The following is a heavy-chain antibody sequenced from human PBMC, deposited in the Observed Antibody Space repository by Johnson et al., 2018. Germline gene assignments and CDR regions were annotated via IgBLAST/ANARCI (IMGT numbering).Heavy chain of an antibody. V-gene: IGHV3-33*01. CDR3: AREARAYARGSYAFDI. CDR1: GFTFSSYG. J-gene: IGHJ3*02. Sequence: QVQLVQSGGGVVQPGRSLRLSCAASGFTFSSYGMHWVRQAPGKGLEWVAVIWYDGSNKYYADSVKGRFTISRDNSKNTLYLQMNSLRAEDTAVYYCAREARAYARGSYAFDIWGQGTMVTVSS. CDR2: IWYDGSNK. D-gene: IGHD2-21*01.